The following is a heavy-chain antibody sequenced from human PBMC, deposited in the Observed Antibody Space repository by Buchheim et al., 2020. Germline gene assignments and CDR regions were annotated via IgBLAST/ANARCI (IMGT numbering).Heavy chain of an antibody. D-gene: IGHD3-3*01. Sequence: VQLVESGGGVVQPGRSLRLSCAASGFTFSSYAMHWVRQAPGKGLEWVAVISYDGSNKYYADSVKGRFTISRDNSKNTLYLQMNSLRAEDTAVYYCARDRTITIFGGRGYYGMDVWGQGTT. V-gene: IGHV3-30*04. CDR1: GFTFSSYA. CDR2: ISYDGSNK. CDR3: ARDRTITIFGGRGYYGMDV. J-gene: IGHJ6*02.